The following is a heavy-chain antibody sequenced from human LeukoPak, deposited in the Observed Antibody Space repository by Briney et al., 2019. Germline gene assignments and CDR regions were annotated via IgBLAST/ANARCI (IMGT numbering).Heavy chain of an antibody. V-gene: IGHV3-66*01. Sequence: GGSLRLSCAASGFTVSSDYMSWVRQAPGKGLEWVSIIYNGGDAYYADSVKGRFTISRDDSKNTVYLQMESLRVEDTAVYYCSRDRGISGEWGQGTLVTVSS. J-gene: IGHJ4*02. CDR2: IYNGGDA. D-gene: IGHD1-14*01. CDR1: GFTVSSDY. CDR3: SRDRGISGE.